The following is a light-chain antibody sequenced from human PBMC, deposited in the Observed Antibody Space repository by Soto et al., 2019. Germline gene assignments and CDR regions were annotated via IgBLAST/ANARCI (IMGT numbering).Light chain of an antibody. Sequence: QSVLTQSSSASASLGSSVKLTCTLSSGHTTYIIAWHQQQPGKAPRYLMKLEGSGSYNKGSGVPDRFSGSRSGADRYLTISNLQSEDEADYYCETWDNNTRVFGGGTKLTVL. CDR3: ETWDNNTRV. CDR2: LEGSGSY. V-gene: IGLV4-60*03. CDR1: SGHTTYI. J-gene: IGLJ3*02.